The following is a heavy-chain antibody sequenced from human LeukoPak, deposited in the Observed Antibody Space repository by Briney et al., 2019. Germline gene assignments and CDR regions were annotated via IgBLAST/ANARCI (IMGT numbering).Heavy chain of an antibody. CDR1: GFTFSSYA. J-gene: IGHJ4*02. V-gene: IGHV3-30-3*01. CDR3: AREDSGYVNDYYDSSGYYPDY. CDR2: ISYDGSNK. D-gene: IGHD3-22*01. Sequence: GRSLRLSCAASGFTFSSYAIHWVRQAPGEGLEWVAVISYDGSNKYYADSVKGRFTISRDNSKNTLYLQMNSLRAEDTAVYYCAREDSGYVNDYYDSSGYYPDYWGQGTLVTVSS.